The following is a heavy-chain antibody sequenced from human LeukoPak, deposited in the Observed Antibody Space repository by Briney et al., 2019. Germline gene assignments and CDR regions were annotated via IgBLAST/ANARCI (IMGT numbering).Heavy chain of an antibody. CDR2: ISYDGSNK. CDR1: GFTFSSYA. Sequence: PGRSLRLSCAASGFTFSSYAMHWVRQAPGKGLEWVAVISYDGSNKYYADSVKGQFTISRDNSKNTLYLQMNSLRAEDTAVYYCARDLSGDIVVVPAAMCLDYWGQGTLVTVSS. J-gene: IGHJ4*02. D-gene: IGHD2-2*01. CDR3: ARDLSGDIVVVPAAMCLDY. V-gene: IGHV3-30-3*01.